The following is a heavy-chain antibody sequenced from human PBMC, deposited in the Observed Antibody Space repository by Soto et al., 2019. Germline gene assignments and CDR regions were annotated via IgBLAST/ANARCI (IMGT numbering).Heavy chain of an antibody. CDR3: ARLPEVYSTSWVSFGVDV. J-gene: IGHJ6*02. CDR2: IYWDDDK. V-gene: IGHV2-5*02. Sequence: QITLKESGPTLVKPTQTLTLTCTFSGFSLSTSGVGVGWIRQPPGKALEWLALIYWDDDKRYSPSLRNRLTITTDTSKNQVVLTMTNMDPVDTATYYCARLPEVYSTSWVSFGVDVWGQGTTVTVSS. CDR1: GFSLSTSGVG. D-gene: IGHD6-6*01.